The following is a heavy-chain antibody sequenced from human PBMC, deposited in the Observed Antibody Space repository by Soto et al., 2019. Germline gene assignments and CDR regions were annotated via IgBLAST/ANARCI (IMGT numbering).Heavy chain of an antibody. CDR2: ISAYNGNT. Sequence: QVRLVQSGGEEKKPGASVKVSCKASGYTFTSYGISWVRQAPGQGLEWMGWISAYNGNTNYAQKLQGRVTMTTDTSTSTAYMELRSLRSDDTAVYYCARDPYYYGSGSRAYYYYGMDVWGQGTTVTVSS. CDR3: ARDPYYYGSGSRAYYYYGMDV. V-gene: IGHV1-18*01. J-gene: IGHJ6*02. CDR1: GYTFTSYG. D-gene: IGHD3-10*01.